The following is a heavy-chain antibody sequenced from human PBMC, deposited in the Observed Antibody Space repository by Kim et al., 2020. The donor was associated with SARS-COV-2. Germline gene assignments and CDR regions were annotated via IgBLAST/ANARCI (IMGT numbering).Heavy chain of an antibody. Sequence: GAAKYYPDSVRGRFTISRDNSKNTLSLQMNSLRAEDTALYYCAKTGQLDYWGQGTLVTVSS. CDR3: AKTGQLDY. V-gene: IGHV3-23*01. D-gene: IGHD6-13*01. J-gene: IGHJ4*02. CDR2: GAAK.